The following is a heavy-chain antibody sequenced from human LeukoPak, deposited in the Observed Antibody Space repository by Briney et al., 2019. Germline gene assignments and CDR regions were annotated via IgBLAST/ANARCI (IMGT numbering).Heavy chain of an antibody. D-gene: IGHD4-11*01. Sequence: SETLSLTCAVNGGSFSRYYWSWIRQPPGKGLEWIGEINHSGSTNYNPSLKSRVTISVDTSKNQFSLKLNSVTAADTAIYYCARGNMWDYRRYYYYMDVWGKGTTVTVSS. CDR3: ARGNMWDYRRYYYYMDV. V-gene: IGHV4-34*01. CDR1: GGSFSRYY. J-gene: IGHJ6*03. CDR2: INHSGST.